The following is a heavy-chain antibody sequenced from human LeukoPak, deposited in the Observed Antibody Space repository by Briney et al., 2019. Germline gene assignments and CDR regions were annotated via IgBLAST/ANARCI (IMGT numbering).Heavy chain of an antibody. CDR3: ARWVYSSGWYSSGWYFDL. Sequence: SQTLSLTCAISGDSVSSNSAAWNWIRQSPPRGLEWLGRTYYRSKWYNDYAVSVKSRITINPDTSKNQFSLQLNSVTPEDTAVYYCARWVYSSGWYSSGWYFDLWGRGTLVTVSS. CDR2: TYYRSKWYN. D-gene: IGHD6-19*01. V-gene: IGHV6-1*01. CDR1: GDSVSSNSAA. J-gene: IGHJ2*01.